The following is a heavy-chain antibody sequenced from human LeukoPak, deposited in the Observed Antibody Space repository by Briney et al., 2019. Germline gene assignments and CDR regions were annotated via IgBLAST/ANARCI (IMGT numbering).Heavy chain of an antibody. Sequence: GGSLLLSGAASGFPVSSNYMSWVRQAPGKGLEGVSVIYSGGSTYYADSVKGRFTISRDNSKNTLYLQMNSLRAEDTAVYYCASLEREDFWSGYYRDYWGQGTLVTVSS. J-gene: IGHJ4*02. CDR3: ASLEREDFWSGYYRDY. D-gene: IGHD3-3*01. CDR2: IYSGGST. CDR1: GFPVSSNY. V-gene: IGHV3-53*01.